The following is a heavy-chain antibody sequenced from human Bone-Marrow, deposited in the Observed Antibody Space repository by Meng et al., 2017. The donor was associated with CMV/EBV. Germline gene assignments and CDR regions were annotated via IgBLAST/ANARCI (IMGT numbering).Heavy chain of an antibody. Sequence: SVKVSCKASGGTFSSYAISWVRQAPGQGLEWMGGIIPIFGTANYAQKFQGRVTINTDESTSTAYMELSSLRSEDTAVYYCAALPLGYYYDSSGYDHDAFDIWGQGTMVTVSS. D-gene: IGHD3-22*01. CDR2: IIPIFGTA. V-gene: IGHV1-69*05. CDR3: AALPLGYYYDSSGYDHDAFDI. J-gene: IGHJ3*02. CDR1: GGTFSSYA.